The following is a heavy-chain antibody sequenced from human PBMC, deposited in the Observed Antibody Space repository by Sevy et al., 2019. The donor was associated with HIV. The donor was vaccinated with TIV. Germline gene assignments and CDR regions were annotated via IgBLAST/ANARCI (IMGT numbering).Heavy chain of an antibody. D-gene: IGHD6-25*01. CDR1: GFTFSSYA. CDR3: ARDPRERADAFDI. CDR2: MSYDGSNK. J-gene: IGHJ3*02. V-gene: IGHV3-30-3*01. Sequence: GGSLRLSCAASGFTFSSYAMHWVRQAPGKGLEWVAVMSYDGSNKYYADSVKGRFTISRDNSKNTLYLQMNSLRAEDTAVYYCARDPRERADAFDIWGQGTMVTVSS.